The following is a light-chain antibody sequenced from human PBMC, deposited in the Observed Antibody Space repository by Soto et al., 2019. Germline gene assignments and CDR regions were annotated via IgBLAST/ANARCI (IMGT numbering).Light chain of an antibody. CDR3: PPLNSYPQIT. CDR1: QGISSY. V-gene: IGKV1-9*01. J-gene: IGKJ5*01. Sequence: IQLTQSPSSLSASVGDRVTITCRASQGISSYLAWYQQKPGKAPKLLIYAASTLQSGVPSRFSGSGSGTDFTLTLSSLQPDDFATYYCPPLNSYPQITFGQGTRLQIQ. CDR2: AAS.